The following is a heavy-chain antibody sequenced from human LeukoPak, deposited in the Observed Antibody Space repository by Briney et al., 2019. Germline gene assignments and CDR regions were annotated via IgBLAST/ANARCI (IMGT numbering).Heavy chain of an antibody. D-gene: IGHD1-1*01. J-gene: IGHJ4*02. CDR3: ARAPLASYYFDY. CDR1: GFTFSSYA. Sequence: GGSLRLSCAASGFTFSSYAMHWVRQAPGKGLEWVAVISYDGSNKYYADSVKGRFTISRDNSKNTLYLQMNSLRAEDTAVYYCARAPLASYYFDYWGQGTLVTVSS. V-gene: IGHV3-30-3*01. CDR2: ISYDGSNK.